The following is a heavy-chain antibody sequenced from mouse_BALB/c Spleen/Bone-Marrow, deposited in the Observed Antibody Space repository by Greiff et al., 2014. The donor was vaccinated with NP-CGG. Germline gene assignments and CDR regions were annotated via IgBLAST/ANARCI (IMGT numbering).Heavy chain of an antibody. J-gene: IGHJ3*01. V-gene: IGHV5-6*01. CDR2: INNGGTYT. D-gene: IGHD4-1*02. CDR3: ALNWDSAY. Sequence: VQLQQSGGDLVKPGGSLKLSCAASGFTFSSYGMSWVRQTPDKRLEWVATINNGGTYTHYPDSVKGRFTISRDNAKNTLYLQMSSLKSEDTAMYYCALNWDSAYWGQGTLVTVSA. CDR1: GFTFSSYG.